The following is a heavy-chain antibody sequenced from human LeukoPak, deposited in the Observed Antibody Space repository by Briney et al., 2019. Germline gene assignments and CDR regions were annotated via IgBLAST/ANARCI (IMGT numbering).Heavy chain of an antibody. J-gene: IGHJ6*03. Sequence: PGGSLRLSCAASGFTFSSYAMSWVRQAPGKGLEWVSAISGSGGSTYYADSVKGRFTISRDNSKNTLYLQMNSLRAEDTAIYYCAKNGDRGAYCSGGSCYPYFYYYMDVWGKGTTVTIPS. D-gene: IGHD2-15*01. V-gene: IGHV3-23*01. CDR3: AKNGDRGAYCSGGSCYPYFYYYMDV. CDR1: GFTFSSYA. CDR2: ISGSGGST.